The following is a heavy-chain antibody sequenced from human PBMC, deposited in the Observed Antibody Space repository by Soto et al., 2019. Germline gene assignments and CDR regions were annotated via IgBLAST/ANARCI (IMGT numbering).Heavy chain of an antibody. D-gene: IGHD3-16*01. CDR1: GFTFSSYE. CDR3: ARDAMITLGGYYYYGMDV. CDR2: ISSSGSTI. J-gene: IGHJ6*02. Sequence: PGGSLRLSCAASGFTFSSYEMNWVRQAPGKGLEWVSYISSSGSTIYYADSVKGRFTISRDNAKNSLYLQMNSLRAEDTAVYYCARDAMITLGGYYYYGMDVWGQGTTVTVYS. V-gene: IGHV3-48*03.